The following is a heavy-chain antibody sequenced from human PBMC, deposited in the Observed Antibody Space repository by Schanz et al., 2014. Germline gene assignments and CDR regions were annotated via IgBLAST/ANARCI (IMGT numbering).Heavy chain of an antibody. CDR1: GFPFSDYF. CDR3: VSQTGSPNY. J-gene: IGHJ4*02. V-gene: IGHV3-11*06. CDR2: INWSDGGST. D-gene: IGHD6-13*01. Sequence: QVQLVDSGGGLVKPGGSLRLSCTASGFPFSDYFMAWIRQPPGKGLEWVSLINWSDGGSTGYADSVESRFTISRDNAKRSLFRQMNSLRVEDTAVYFCVSQTGSPNYWGQGTLVTVSS.